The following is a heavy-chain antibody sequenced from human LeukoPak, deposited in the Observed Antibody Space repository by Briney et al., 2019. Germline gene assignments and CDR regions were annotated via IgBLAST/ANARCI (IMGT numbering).Heavy chain of an antibody. V-gene: IGHV4-39*01. J-gene: IGHJ4*02. CDR3: ARQGYADFSPRPFDY. D-gene: IGHD4-17*01. CDR1: GGSISKSGYY. CDR2: VYYSGNT. Sequence: PSETLSLTCTVSGGSISKSGYYWGWIRQPPGKGLEWIGSVYYSGNTNYNPSLKNRVSISVDTSKNQFSLKLRSVTAADTAVFYCARQGYADFSPRPFDYWGQGTLVTVSS.